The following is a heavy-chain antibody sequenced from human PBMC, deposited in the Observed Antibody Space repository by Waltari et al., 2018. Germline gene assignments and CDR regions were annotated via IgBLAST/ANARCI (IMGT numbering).Heavy chain of an antibody. D-gene: IGHD6-13*01. CDR1: GFTFSSYG. J-gene: IGHJ4*02. Sequence: QVQLVESGGGVVQPGGSLRLSCAASGFTFSSYGMHWVRQAPGKGLEWVAFIRYDGSNKYYADSVKGRFTISRDNSKNTLYLQMNSLRAEDTAVYYCAKDREYSSRVSRGGGFDYWGQGTLVTVSS. CDR3: AKDREYSSRVSRGGGFDY. V-gene: IGHV3-30*02. CDR2: IRYDGSNK.